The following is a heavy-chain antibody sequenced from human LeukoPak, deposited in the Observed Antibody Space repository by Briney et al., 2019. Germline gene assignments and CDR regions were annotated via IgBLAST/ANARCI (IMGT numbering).Heavy chain of an antibody. V-gene: IGHV1-69*13. CDR2: IIPIFGTA. CDR3: ARGGSSSGLNWYFDL. J-gene: IGHJ2*01. D-gene: IGHD6-19*01. CDR1: GGTFSSYA. Sequence: SVKVPCKASGGTFSSYAISWVRQAPGQGLEWMGGIIPIFGTANYAQKFQGRVTITADESTSTAYMELSSLRSEDTAVYYCARGGSSSGLNWYFDLWGRGTLVTVSS.